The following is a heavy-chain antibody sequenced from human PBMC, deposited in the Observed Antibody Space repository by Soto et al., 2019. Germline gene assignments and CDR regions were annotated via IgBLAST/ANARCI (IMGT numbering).Heavy chain of an antibody. D-gene: IGHD5-18*01. Sequence: GGSLRLSCAASGFTFSSYGMHWVRQAPGKGLEWVAVISYDGSNKYYADSVKGRFTISRDNSKNTLYLQMNSLRAEDTAVYYCAKDRGIQPNPEAFDYWGQGTLVTVSS. V-gene: IGHV3-30*18. J-gene: IGHJ4*02. CDR2: ISYDGSNK. CDR3: AKDRGIQPNPEAFDY. CDR1: GFTFSSYG.